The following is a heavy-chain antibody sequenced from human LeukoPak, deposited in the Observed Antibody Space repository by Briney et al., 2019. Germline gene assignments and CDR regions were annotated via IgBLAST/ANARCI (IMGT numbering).Heavy chain of an antibody. J-gene: IGHJ4*02. CDR1: GFTFSTYA. D-gene: IGHD6-19*01. CDR2: MTGTGGNT. Sequence: PGRSLRLSCAASGFTFSTYAMSWVRQAPGKVLEWVSAMTGTGGNTYYADSVKGRFTISRDNSKKTLYLQMNSLRAEDTAVYYCARYNSGVDYWGQGTLVTVSS. CDR3: ARYNSGVDY. V-gene: IGHV3-23*01.